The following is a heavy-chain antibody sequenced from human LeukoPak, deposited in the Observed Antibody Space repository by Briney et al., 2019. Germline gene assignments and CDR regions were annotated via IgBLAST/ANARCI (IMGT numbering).Heavy chain of an antibody. J-gene: IGHJ5*02. D-gene: IGHD2-21*01. CDR1: GYTFTSSD. V-gene: IGHV1-8*03. CDR2: INPNSGNT. Sequence: ASVKVSCKASGYTFTSSDINWVRQATGQGREWVGWINPNSGNTGYAQNFQGRVTLTRETSINTGYMELNSLTSEDTAVYYCARGRFLEGGWFDPWGQKRLVTVSS. CDR3: ARGRFLEGGWFDP.